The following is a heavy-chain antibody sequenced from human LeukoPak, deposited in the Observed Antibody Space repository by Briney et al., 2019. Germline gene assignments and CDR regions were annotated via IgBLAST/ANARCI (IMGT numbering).Heavy chain of an antibody. V-gene: IGHV5-51*01. CDR3: ARHALDRLRGGDYGVDY. CDR2: IYPGDSDT. Sequence: GESLKISCKGTGYSFTSYWIGWVRQMPGKGLEWMGIIYPGDSDTRYSPSFQGQVTISADKSISTAYLQWSSLKASDTAMYYCARHALDRLRGGDYGVDYWGQGTLVTVSS. J-gene: IGHJ4*02. D-gene: IGHD4-17*01. CDR1: GYSFTSYW.